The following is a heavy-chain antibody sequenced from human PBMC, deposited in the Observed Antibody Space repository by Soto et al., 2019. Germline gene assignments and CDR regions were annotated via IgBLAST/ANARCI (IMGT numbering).Heavy chain of an antibody. CDR1: GFVFSTYG. CDR2: IWYDGSNK. V-gene: IGHV3-33*01. J-gene: IGHJ4*02. CDR3: GRALGPFDR. D-gene: IGHD6-13*01. Sequence: QVQLVESGGGVVQPGRSLRLSCAASGFVFSTYGMHWVRQAPGKGLEWVAVIWYDGSNKYYADSGRGRFTISRDNSENALCRQVNSFRAEEAAVYYCGRALGPFDRWGQRTLVTVSS.